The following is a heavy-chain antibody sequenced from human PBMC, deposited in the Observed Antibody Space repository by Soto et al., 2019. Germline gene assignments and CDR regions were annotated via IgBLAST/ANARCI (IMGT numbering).Heavy chain of an antibody. J-gene: IGHJ6*03. CDR3: ARESVGYSYGPDSYYYYYMDV. D-gene: IGHD5-18*01. V-gene: IGHV3-11*01. CDR2: ISSSGSTI. CDR1: GFTFSDYY. Sequence: GGSLRLSCAASGFTFSDYYMSWIRQAPGKGLEWVSYISSSGSTIYYADSVKGRFTISRDNAKNSLYLQMNSLRAEDTAVYYCARESVGYSYGPDSYYYYYMDVWGKGTTVTVSS.